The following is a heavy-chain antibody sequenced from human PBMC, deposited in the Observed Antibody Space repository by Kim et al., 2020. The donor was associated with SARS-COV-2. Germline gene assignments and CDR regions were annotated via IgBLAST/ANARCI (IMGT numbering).Heavy chain of an antibody. D-gene: IGHD4-17*01. CDR3: ARGPFTVSPPRYFDY. CDR1: GGSFSGYY. V-gene: IGHV4-34*01. CDR2: INHSGST. Sequence: SETLSLTCAVYGGSFSGYYWSWIRQPPGKGLEWIGEINHSGSTNYNPSLKSRVTISVDTSKNQFSLKLSSVTAADTAVYYCARGPFTVSPPRYFDYWGQG. J-gene: IGHJ4*02.